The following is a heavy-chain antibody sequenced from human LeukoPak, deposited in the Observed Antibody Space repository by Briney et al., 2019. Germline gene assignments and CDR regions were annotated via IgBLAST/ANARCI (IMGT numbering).Heavy chain of an antibody. J-gene: IGHJ6*02. V-gene: IGHV4-61*02. D-gene: IGHD2-21*01. CDR1: GDPFSSGTYY. Sequence: SETLSLTCTVSGDPFSSGTYYWTWIRQPAGKGLEWIGRIYASGSTDYNPSLKSRVTILLDTSKNQFSLNLRSVTAADTAVYYCAVASCGGDCFSRHYFGVDVWGQGTTVTVSS. CDR2: IYASGST. CDR3: AVASCGGDCFSRHYFGVDV.